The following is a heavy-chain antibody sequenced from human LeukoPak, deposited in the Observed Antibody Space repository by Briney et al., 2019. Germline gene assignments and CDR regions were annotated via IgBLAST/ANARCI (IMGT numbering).Heavy chain of an antibody. CDR1: GDSVSSKSAS. Sequence: SQTLSLTCAISGDSVSSKSASWNWIRQSPSRGLEWLGRTYSRSKWFNDYAVSVKSRIAINPDTSQNQFSPHLASVTPDDTAIYYCARGTGSLDYWGQGTLVTVSS. CDR3: ARGTGSLDY. D-gene: IGHD1-26*01. CDR2: TYSRSKWFN. V-gene: IGHV6-1*01. J-gene: IGHJ4*02.